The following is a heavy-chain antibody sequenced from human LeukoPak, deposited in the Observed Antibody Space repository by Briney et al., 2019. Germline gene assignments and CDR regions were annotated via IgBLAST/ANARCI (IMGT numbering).Heavy chain of an antibody. J-gene: IGHJ3*02. CDR1: GYTLTELS. V-gene: IGHV1-24*01. CDR3: ATVGTQYNWNRDAFDI. CDR2: FDPEDGET. D-gene: IGHD1-20*01. Sequence: ASVKVSCTVSGYTLTELSMHWVRQAPGKGLEWMGGFDPEDGETIYAQKFQGRVTMTEDTSTDTAYMELRSLRSEDTAVYYCATVGTQYNWNRDAFDIWGQGTMVTVSS.